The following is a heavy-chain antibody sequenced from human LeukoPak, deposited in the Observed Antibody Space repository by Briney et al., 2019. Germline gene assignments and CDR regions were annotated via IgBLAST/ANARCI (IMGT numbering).Heavy chain of an antibody. V-gene: IGHV1-8*01. Sequence: GASVTVSFKASGYTFTIYDINWVRQAAGQGVEWMGWMNPNSGNTGYAQKFQGRVTMTRNLSISTAYMELSSLDSEDTAMYYCARGSGYGSGSRDYWGQGTLVAVSS. CDR3: ARGSGYGSGSRDY. J-gene: IGHJ4*02. CDR2: MNPNSGNT. CDR1: GYTFTIYD. D-gene: IGHD3-10*01.